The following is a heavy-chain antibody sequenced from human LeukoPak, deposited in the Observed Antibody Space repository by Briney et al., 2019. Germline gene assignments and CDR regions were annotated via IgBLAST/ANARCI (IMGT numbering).Heavy chain of an antibody. Sequence: GGSLRLSCAASGFTFSSYWMSWVRQAPGRGLEWVANIKQDGGEKFYVDSVKGRFTISRDNAKNSLYLQMSSLRAEDTAVYYCAREDHSNYNYWGQGTLVTVSS. CDR1: GFTFSSYW. J-gene: IGHJ4*02. D-gene: IGHD4-11*01. V-gene: IGHV3-7*01. CDR2: IKQDGGEK. CDR3: AREDHSNYNY.